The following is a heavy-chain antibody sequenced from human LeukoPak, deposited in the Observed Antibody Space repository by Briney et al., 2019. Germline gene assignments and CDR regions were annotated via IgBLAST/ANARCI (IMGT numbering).Heavy chain of an antibody. V-gene: IGHV1-46*01. CDR2: INPSGGGT. D-gene: IGHD5-24*01. J-gene: IGHJ4*02. Sequence: GASVKVSCKASGYTFTNYYMHWVRQAPGQGLVWMGFINPSGGGTRYAQKFQGRVTMPRDTSTSTVYMELSSLRSEDTAVYYCATGYKTVSVFHHWGRGTLVTVSS. CDR1: GYTFTNYY. CDR3: ATGYKTVSVFHH.